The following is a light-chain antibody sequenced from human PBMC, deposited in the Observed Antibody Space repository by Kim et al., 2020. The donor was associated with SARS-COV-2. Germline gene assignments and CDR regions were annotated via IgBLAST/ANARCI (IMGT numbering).Light chain of an antibody. CDR3: PQYDSSRT. CDR1: QSVSSIY. Sequence: PGEGANHSCRASQSVSSIYLAWYQQKPGQAPRRHIYGASSRATGIPDRFSGSGSGTDFTHTNSRLEPEDFAVYYCPQYDSSRTFGQGNKVDI. V-gene: IGKV3-20*01. J-gene: IGKJ1*01. CDR2: GAS.